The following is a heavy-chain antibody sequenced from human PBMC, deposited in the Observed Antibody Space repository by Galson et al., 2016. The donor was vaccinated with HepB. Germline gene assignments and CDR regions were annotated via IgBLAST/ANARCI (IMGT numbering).Heavy chain of an antibody. D-gene: IGHD4-23*01. Sequence: PALVKPTQTLTLTCTFSGFSLTTRGVGVGWIRQPPGKALEWLALIYWDDDKRYSPSLKSRLTITKDTSKNQVVLTMTNMDPVDTATYYCAPGYGDYGGGNAFDIWGQGTMVTVSS. J-gene: IGHJ3*02. CDR3: APGYGDYGGGNAFDI. CDR1: GFSLTTRGVG. V-gene: IGHV2-5*02. CDR2: IYWDDDK.